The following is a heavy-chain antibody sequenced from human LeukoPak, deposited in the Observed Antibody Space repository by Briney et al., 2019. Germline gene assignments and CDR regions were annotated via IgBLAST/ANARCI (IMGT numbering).Heavy chain of an antibody. CDR3: ARGEGLAVGTLDY. CDR1: GGTFISYA. CDR2: IIPIFGTA. D-gene: IGHD6-19*01. J-gene: IGHJ4*02. V-gene: IGHV1-69*05. Sequence: ASVKVSCKASGGTFISYAISWVRQAPGQGLEWMGRIIPIFGTANYAQKFQGRVTITTDESTSTAYMELSSLRSEDTAAYYCARGEGLAVGTLDYWGQGTLVTVSS.